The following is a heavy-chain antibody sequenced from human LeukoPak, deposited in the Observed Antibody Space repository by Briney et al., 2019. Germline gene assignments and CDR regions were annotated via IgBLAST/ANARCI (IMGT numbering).Heavy chain of an antibody. CDR3: ARLVCSAGSCFLDY. D-gene: IGHD2-15*01. J-gene: IGHJ4*02. Sequence: SETLSLTCTASGGSISSSSHCWGWIRQPPGKGLEWIGSIYYSGTTYYNPSLKSRVTISVDTSKNHFSLRLSCVTAAHTAVSFSARLVCSAGSCFLDYWGQGTLVTVSS. CDR2: IYYSGTT. V-gene: IGHV4-39*02. CDR1: GGSISSSSHC.